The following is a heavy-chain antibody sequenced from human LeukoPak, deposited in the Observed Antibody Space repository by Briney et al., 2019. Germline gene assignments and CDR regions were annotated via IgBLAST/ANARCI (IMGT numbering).Heavy chain of an antibody. CDR3: ARDNASRDPPHFDY. CDR1: VYTFTSYH. Sequence: GASVKVSCKASVYTFTSYHMHWVRQAPGQGLEWMGIVNPSGGTTNYAQKFRGRVTMTRDMSTSTVYMELSSLRSEDTAVYYCARDNASRDPPHFDYWGQGTLVTVSS. CDR2: VNPSGGTT. D-gene: IGHD3-16*01. V-gene: IGHV1-46*01. J-gene: IGHJ4*02.